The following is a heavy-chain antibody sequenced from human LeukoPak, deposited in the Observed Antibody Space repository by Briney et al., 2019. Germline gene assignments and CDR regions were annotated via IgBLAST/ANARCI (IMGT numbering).Heavy chain of an antibody. Sequence: HAGGSLRLSCAASGFTFSSYAMHWVRQAPGKGLEWVAVISYDGSNKYYADSVKGRFTSSRDNSKNTLYLQMDSLRAEDTAIYYCANEYSKGDVWGQGTTVTVSS. CDR2: ISYDGSNK. J-gene: IGHJ3*01. D-gene: IGHD4-11*01. V-gene: IGHV3-30-3*02. CDR1: GFTFSSYA. CDR3: ANEYSKGDV.